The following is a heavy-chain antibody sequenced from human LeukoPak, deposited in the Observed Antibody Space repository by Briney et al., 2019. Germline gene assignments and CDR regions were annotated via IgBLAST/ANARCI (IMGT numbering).Heavy chain of an antibody. V-gene: IGHV3-21*01. J-gene: IGHJ4*02. CDR3: APQRGFRLLDRYFDS. CDR1: GFTFSSYS. Sequence: PGGSLRLSCAASGFTFSSYSMNWVRQAPGKGLEWVSSISSSSSYIYYADSVKGRFTISRDNAKNSLYLQMNSLRAEDTAVYYCAPQRGFRLLDRYFDSWGQGTLVTVSS. CDR2: ISSSSSYI. D-gene: IGHD5-18*01.